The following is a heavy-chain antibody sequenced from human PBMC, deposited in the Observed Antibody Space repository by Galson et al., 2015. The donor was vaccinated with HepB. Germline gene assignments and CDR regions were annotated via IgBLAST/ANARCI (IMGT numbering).Heavy chain of an antibody. D-gene: IGHD6-13*01. CDR1: GFTFSSYG. CDR2: ISYEGRNK. Sequence: SLRLSCAASGFTFSSYGMHWVRQAPGKGLEWVAAISYEGRNKHYADSVKGRFSISRDNSENTLYLQMDSLRVEDSAVYYCAKALHSSTWYYFDYWGQGNLVTVSS. V-gene: IGHV3-30*18. CDR3: AKALHSSTWYYFDY. J-gene: IGHJ4*02.